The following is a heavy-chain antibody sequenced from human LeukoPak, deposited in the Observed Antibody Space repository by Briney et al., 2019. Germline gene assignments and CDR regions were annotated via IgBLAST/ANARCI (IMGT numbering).Heavy chain of an antibody. Sequence: ASVKVSCKASGYTFTGYYMHWVRQAPGQGLEWMGRINPNSGDTNYAQKLQGRVTMTRDTSISTAYMELSRLRSDDTAVYYCARDPTIFGVVITFGGMDVWGQGTTVTVSS. V-gene: IGHV1-2*06. CDR3: ARDPTIFGVVITFGGMDV. D-gene: IGHD3-3*01. J-gene: IGHJ6*02. CDR2: INPNSGDT. CDR1: GYTFTGYY.